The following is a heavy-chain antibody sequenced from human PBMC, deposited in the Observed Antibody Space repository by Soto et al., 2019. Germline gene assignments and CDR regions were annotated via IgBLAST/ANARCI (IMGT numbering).Heavy chain of an antibody. V-gene: IGHV3-23*01. Sequence: VQLLESGGHLVQPGGSLRLSCAASGFTFSSYAMSWVRQAPGKGLEWVSSVSAGGDMTYYSDSVKGRFTISRDNSNNALFLQMIGLRIEDTALYYCARGDRGGSGSPASYYYSGLDVWGQGTTVTVS. CDR2: VSAGGDMT. J-gene: IGHJ6*02. D-gene: IGHD3-10*01. CDR3: ARGDRGGSGSPASYYYSGLDV. CDR1: GFTFSSYA.